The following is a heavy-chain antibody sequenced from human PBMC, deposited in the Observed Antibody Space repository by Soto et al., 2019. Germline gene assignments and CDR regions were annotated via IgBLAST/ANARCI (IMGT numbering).Heavy chain of an antibody. Sequence: EVQLVESGGGLVQPGGSLRLSCAASGFILTDHYMDWVRQAPGKGLEWVGRTTNKAHSYTTEYAAAVKGRFTISRDDSKNSLYLQMNSLKTEDTAVYYCASLAGAKEGFDYWGQGTLVTVSS. CDR2: TTNKAHSYTT. V-gene: IGHV3-72*01. D-gene: IGHD1-26*01. J-gene: IGHJ4*02. CDR3: ASLAGAKEGFDY. CDR1: GFILTDHY.